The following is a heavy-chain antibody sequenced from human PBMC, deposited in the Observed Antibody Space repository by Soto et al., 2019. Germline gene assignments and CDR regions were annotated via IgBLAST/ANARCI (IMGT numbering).Heavy chain of an antibody. V-gene: IGHV4-30-2*01. CDR2: IYHSGST. J-gene: IGHJ6*02. Sequence: SETLSLTCAVSGGSISSGGYSWSWIRQPPGKGLEWIGYIYHSGSTYYNPSLKSRVTISADRSKNQFSLKLSSVTAADTAVYYCARDYYYYGMDVWGQGTTVTVSS. CDR3: ARDYYYYGMDV. CDR1: GGSISSGGYS.